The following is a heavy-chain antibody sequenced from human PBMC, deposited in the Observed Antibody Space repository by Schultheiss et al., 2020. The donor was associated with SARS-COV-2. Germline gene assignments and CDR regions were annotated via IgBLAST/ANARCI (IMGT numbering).Heavy chain of an antibody. V-gene: IGHV3-30*14. D-gene: IGHD3-3*01. CDR2: ISYDGSNK. CDR3: ATSYYDFWSGYRDY. CDR1: GFTFSSYA. J-gene: IGHJ4*02. Sequence: GESLKISCAASGFTFSSYAMSWVRQAPGKGLEWVAVISYDGSNKYYADSVKGRFTISRDNSKNTLYLQMGSLRAEDMAVYYCATSYYDFWSGYRDYWGQGTLVTVSS.